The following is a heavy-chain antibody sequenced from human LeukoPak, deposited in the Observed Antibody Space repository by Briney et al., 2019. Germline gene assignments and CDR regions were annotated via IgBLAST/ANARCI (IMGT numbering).Heavy chain of an antibody. CDR2: IRYDGSNK. Sequence: GGSLRLSCAASGFTFNDYALYWVRQAPGKGLEWVAFIRYDGSNKYYADSVKGRFTISRDNSKNTLYLQMNSLRAEDTAVYYCARDYYYSYGMDVWGQGTTVTVSS. CDR3: ARDYYYSYGMDV. CDR1: GFTFNDYA. V-gene: IGHV3-30*14. J-gene: IGHJ6*02.